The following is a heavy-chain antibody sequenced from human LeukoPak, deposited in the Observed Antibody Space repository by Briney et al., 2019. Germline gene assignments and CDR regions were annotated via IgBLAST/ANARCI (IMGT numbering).Heavy chain of an antibody. CDR3: AKDDYGDYLPLDY. Sequence: GGSLRLSSAASGFTFSSYGMHWVRQAPGKGLEWVAFIRYDGSKKYYADSVKGRFTISRDNPKNTLYLQMNSLRAEDTAVYYCAKDDYGDYLPLDYWGQGTLVTVSS. J-gene: IGHJ4*02. CDR1: GFTFSSYG. D-gene: IGHD4-17*01. V-gene: IGHV3-30*02. CDR2: IRYDGSKK.